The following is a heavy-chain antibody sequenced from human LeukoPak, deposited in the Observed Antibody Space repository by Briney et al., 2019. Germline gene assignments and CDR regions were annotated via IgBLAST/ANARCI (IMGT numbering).Heavy chain of an antibody. J-gene: IGHJ4*02. Sequence: ASVKVSCKAPGYTFSDYYIHWIRQTPGQGLEWIGWINPNSGGTNYEQKFQGRVTMTRDSSNSTASMELSRLSSDDTAVYYCARLYDYIWGRFHSGADYWGQGTLVTVSS. CDR3: ARLYDYIWGRFHSGADY. CDR2: INPNSGGT. D-gene: IGHD3-16*01. V-gene: IGHV1-2*02. CDR1: GYTFSDYY.